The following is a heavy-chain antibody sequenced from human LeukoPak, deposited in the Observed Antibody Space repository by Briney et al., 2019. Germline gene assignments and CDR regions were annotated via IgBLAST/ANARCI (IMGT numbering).Heavy chain of an antibody. J-gene: IGHJ4*02. D-gene: IGHD5-24*01. V-gene: IGHV3-30*03. CDR3: ARGRDGWLFDY. Sequence: GGSLRLSCAASGFTFSSYGMHWVRQAPGKGLEWVAVISYDGSNKYYADSVKGRFTVSRDNSKNTLYLQMNSLRAEDTAVYYCARGRDGWLFDYWGQGTLVTVSS. CDR1: GFTFSSYG. CDR2: ISYDGSNK.